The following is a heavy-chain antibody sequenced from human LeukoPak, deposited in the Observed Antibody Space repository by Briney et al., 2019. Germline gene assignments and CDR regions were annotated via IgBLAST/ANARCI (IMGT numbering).Heavy chain of an antibody. Sequence: ASVKVSCKASGYTFTSYGISWVRQAPGQGLEWMGIINPSGGSTSYAQKFQGRVTMTRDTSTNTVYMELSSLRSEDTAVYFCARATLSDHYFNYWGQGTLVTVSS. CDR2: INPSGGST. CDR3: ARATLSDHYFNY. J-gene: IGHJ4*02. CDR1: GYTFTSYG. V-gene: IGHV1-46*01.